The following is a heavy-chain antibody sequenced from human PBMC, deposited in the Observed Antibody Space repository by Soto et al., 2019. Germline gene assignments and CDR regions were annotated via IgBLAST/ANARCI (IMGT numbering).Heavy chain of an antibody. D-gene: IGHD2-21*02. V-gene: IGHV3-33*08. Sequence: PGGSLLSCAASGFTFSSYGMHWVRQAPGKGLEWVAVISYDGSNKYYADSVKGRFTISRDNSKNTLYLQMNSLRAEDTAVYYCARPVGGGDPTKYYFDYWGQGTLVTVSS. CDR3: ARPVGGGDPTKYYFDY. CDR1: GFTFSSYG. J-gene: IGHJ4*02. CDR2: ISYDGSNK.